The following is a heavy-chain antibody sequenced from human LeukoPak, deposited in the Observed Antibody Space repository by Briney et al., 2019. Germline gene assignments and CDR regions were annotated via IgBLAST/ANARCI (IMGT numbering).Heavy chain of an antibody. D-gene: IGHD5-12*01. CDR2: IYYSGST. V-gene: IGHV4-59*01. CDR3: ARVSGYDWESFYDY. J-gene: IGHJ4*02. Sequence: SETLSLTCTVSGGSISSYYWSWIRQPPGKGLEWIGYIYYSGSTNYNPSLKSRVTISVDTSKNQFSLKLSSVTAADTAMYYCARVSGYDWESFYDYWGQGSLVTVSS. CDR1: GGSISSYY.